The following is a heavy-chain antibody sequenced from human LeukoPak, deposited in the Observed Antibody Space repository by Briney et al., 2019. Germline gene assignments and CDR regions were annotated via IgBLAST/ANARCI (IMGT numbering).Heavy chain of an antibody. Sequence: SVKVSCKASGGTFSSYAISWVRQAPGQGLEWMGGIIPIFGTANYAQKFQGRVTITTDESTSTAYMELSSLRSEDTAVYYCAIVVVPAAYYYYMDVWGKGTTVTVSS. CDR3: AIVVVPAAYYYYMDV. V-gene: IGHV1-69*05. CDR2: IIPIFGTA. D-gene: IGHD2-2*01. J-gene: IGHJ6*03. CDR1: GGTFSSYA.